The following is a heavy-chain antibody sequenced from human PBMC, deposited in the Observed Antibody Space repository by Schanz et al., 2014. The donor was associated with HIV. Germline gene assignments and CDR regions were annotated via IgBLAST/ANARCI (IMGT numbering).Heavy chain of an antibody. Sequence: QVQLVQSGAEVKNPGASVKVSCKASGYTFSSYDINWVRQATGQGLEWMGWMNPNSGHTGYAQKFQGRVDMTRTTCISTAYMELRGLTSEDTAVYFCARARAKIEGRPVGNWFDPWGQGTLVTVSS. J-gene: IGHJ5*02. D-gene: IGHD6-6*01. CDR3: ARARAKIEGRPVGNWFDP. V-gene: IGHV1-8*01. CDR1: GYTFSSYD. CDR2: MNPNSGHT.